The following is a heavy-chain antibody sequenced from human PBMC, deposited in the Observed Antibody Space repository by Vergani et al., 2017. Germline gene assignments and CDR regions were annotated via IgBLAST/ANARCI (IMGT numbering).Heavy chain of an antibody. CDR1: GITLKNAW. CDR3: YTDYHDY. CDR2: IRSKNDGGTA. V-gene: IGHV3-15*01. D-gene: IGHD2-2*02. Sequence: EVQVVESGGGLIKPGGSLRLSCVVSGITLKNAWINWLRQAPGKGMEWIGRIRSKNDGGTADYAAPLKGRLTISRDDSKDIAFLLVNNLKTEDTAVYFCYTDYHDYWGQGTLVTVSS. J-gene: IGHJ4*02.